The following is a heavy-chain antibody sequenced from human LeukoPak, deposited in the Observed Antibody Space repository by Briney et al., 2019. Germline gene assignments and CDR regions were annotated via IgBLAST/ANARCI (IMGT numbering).Heavy chain of an antibody. CDR2: IKQDGSEI. Sequence: GGSLRLSCAASGFTFSSYWMSWVRQAPGKGLEWVANIKQDGSEIYYVDSVKGRFTISRDNAKNSLYLQMNSLRAEDTAVYYCARDVGYYDSSGYLGYWSQGTLVTVSS. D-gene: IGHD3-22*01. V-gene: IGHV3-7*01. CDR1: GFTFSSYW. J-gene: IGHJ4*02. CDR3: ARDVGYYDSSGYLGY.